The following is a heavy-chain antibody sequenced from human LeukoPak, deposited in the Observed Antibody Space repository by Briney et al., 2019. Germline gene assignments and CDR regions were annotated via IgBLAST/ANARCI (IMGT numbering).Heavy chain of an antibody. D-gene: IGHD6-19*01. CDR3: ARDSIAVAGNDY. CDR2: INWNGGST. CDR1: GFTFDDYG. Sequence: VGSLRLSCAASGFTFDDYGMSWVRQAPGKGLEWVSGINWNGGSTGYADSVKGRFTISRDNAKSSLYLQMNSLRAEDTALYYCARDSIAVAGNDYWGQGTLVTVSS. V-gene: IGHV3-20*04. J-gene: IGHJ4*02.